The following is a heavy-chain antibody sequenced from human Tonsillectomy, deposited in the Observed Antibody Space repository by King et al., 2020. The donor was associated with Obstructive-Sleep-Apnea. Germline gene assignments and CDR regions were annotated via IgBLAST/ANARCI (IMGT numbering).Heavy chain of an antibody. CDR2: ISFDGSKK. J-gene: IGHJ6*02. CDR3: ARSGRSSWYFFDYHSYYGMDV. CDR1: GFPFRSYA. Sequence: VQLVESGGGVVQPERSLRLSCAASGFPFRSYAMHWVRQAPGKGLEWVAFISFDGSKKYYADSVKGRFTISRDDSKTTLNLQMNSLRSEDTAVYYCARSGRSSWYFFDYHSYYGMDVWGQGTTVTVSS. D-gene: IGHD6-13*01. V-gene: IGHV3-30*04.